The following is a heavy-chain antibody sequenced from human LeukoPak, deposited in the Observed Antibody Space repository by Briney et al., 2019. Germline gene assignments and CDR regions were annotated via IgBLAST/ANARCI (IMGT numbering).Heavy chain of an antibody. CDR3: ARDGGFCSSTSCYAENSFDY. Sequence: ASVKVSCKASGYTFTSYGISWVRQAPGQGLEWMGWISAYNGNTNYAQKLQGRVTMTTDTSTSTAYMELRSLRSDDTAVYSCARDGGFCSSTSCYAENSFDYWGQGTLVTVSS. D-gene: IGHD2-2*01. J-gene: IGHJ4*02. CDR1: GYTFTSYG. V-gene: IGHV1-18*01. CDR2: ISAYNGNT.